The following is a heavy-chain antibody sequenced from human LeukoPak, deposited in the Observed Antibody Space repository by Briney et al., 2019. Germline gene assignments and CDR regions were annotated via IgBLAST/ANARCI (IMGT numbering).Heavy chain of an antibody. CDR2: ISGSGGST. J-gene: IGHJ4*02. D-gene: IGHD1-1*01. V-gene: IGHV3-23*01. Sequence: PGGSLRLSCAASGFTFSSYAMSWVRQAPGKGLEWVSAISGSGGSTYYADSVKGRFTISRDNSKNTLYLQMNSLRAEDTAVYYCAKSQYNWNDFNYFDYWGQGTLVTVSS. CDR3: AKSQYNWNDFNYFDY. CDR1: GFTFSSYA.